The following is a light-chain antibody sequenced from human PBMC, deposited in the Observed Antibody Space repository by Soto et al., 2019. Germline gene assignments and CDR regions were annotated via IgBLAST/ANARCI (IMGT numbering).Light chain of an antibody. CDR3: QQYDNWPLT. Sequence: IVITPSPATLSVSPGERATLSCRASQSVSSSLAWYQQKPDQAPKLLIYNPSTRATGIPARFSGSGSGTEFTLTISSLQSEDFAIYYCQQYDNWPLTFGGGTKVDIK. CDR1: QSVSSS. CDR2: NPS. J-gene: IGKJ4*01. V-gene: IGKV3-15*01.